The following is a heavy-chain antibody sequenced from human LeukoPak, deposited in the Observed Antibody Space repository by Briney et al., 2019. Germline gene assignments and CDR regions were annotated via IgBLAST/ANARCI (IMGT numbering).Heavy chain of an antibody. Sequence: SETLSLTCTVSGGSIRRSYWSWIRQPPGRGPEWIGYFYLSGSNYNPSLKSRVTMSLDTSKNQFSLRLSPVTAADTAVYYCARGGPTGALDDNWFDPWGQGTLVTVSS. D-gene: IGHD4-11*01. CDR1: GGSIRRSY. J-gene: IGHJ5*02. CDR2: FYLSGS. CDR3: ARGGPTGALDDNWFDP. V-gene: IGHV4-4*09.